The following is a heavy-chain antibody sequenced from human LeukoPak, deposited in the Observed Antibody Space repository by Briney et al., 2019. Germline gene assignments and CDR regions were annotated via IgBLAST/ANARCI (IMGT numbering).Heavy chain of an antibody. V-gene: IGHV4-59*01. Sequence: SETLSLTCTISGGSISTYYWSWIRQPPGKGLEWIGYISDSGSTNYNPSLKSRVTISVDTSKNQFSLKLSSVTAADTAVYYCARALFNYYYTYFDYWGQGTLVTVSS. J-gene: IGHJ4*02. D-gene: IGHD3-22*01. CDR2: ISDSGST. CDR1: GGSISTYY. CDR3: ARALFNYYYTYFDY.